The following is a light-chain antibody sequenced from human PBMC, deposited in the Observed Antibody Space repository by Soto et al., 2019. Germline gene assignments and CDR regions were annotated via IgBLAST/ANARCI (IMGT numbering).Light chain of an antibody. CDR1: SSHIGGYNS. CDR2: DVT. V-gene: IGLV2-8*01. J-gene: IGLJ1*01. CDR3: SSYTDRKNLV. Sequence: QSVLTQSPSASGSPGQSVTISCTGTSSHIGGYNSVSWYQQHPGKAPKVMIYDVTKRPSGVPDRFSGSKSGNTASLTVSALQAEEEADYYCSSYTDRKNLVFGTGTKLTVL.